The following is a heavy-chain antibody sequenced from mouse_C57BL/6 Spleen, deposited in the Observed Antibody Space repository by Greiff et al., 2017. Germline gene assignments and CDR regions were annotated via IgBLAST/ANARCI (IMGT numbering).Heavy chain of an antibody. J-gene: IGHJ4*01. CDR3: ARVDVELGYAMDY. Sequence: EVQLQQSGPELVKPGASVKISCKASGYTFTDYYMNWVKQSHGTSLEWIGDINPNSGGTSYNPKFKGMATLTVAKSSNKAYMELRSLTSEDSAVYDCARVDVELGYAMDYWGQGTSVTVSS. V-gene: IGHV1-26*01. CDR2: INPNSGGT. D-gene: IGHD1-3*01. CDR1: GYTFTDYY.